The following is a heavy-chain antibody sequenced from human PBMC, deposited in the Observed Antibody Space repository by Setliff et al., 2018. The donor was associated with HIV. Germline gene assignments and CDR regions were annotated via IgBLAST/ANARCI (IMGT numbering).Heavy chain of an antibody. D-gene: IGHD3-10*01. CDR1: GYTFTTYS. J-gene: IGHJ4*01. CDR3: ARGALLAVFDFDH. CDR2: IHAGKGDT. Sequence: ASVKVSCKVSGYTFTTYSLHWVRQAPGQSLEWLGWIHAGKGDTKYSQDLRGRITISSDTSANTAYMELSNLRSDDTAVYFCARGALLAVFDFDHWGHGTLVTVSS. V-gene: IGHV1-3*01.